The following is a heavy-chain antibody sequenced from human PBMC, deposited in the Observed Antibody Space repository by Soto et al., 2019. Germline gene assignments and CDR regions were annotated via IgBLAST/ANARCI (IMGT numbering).Heavy chain of an antibody. V-gene: IGHV3-23*01. CDR1: GFTFSSYA. Sequence: PGGSLRLSCAASGFTFSSYAMRWVRQAPGKGLEWVSAISGSGGSTYYADSVKGRFTISRDNSKNTLYLQMNSLRAEDTAVYYCAKDQRVRHYDFWSGYYPPGYNWFDPWGQGTLVTVSS. D-gene: IGHD3-3*01. CDR3: AKDQRVRHYDFWSGYYPPGYNWFDP. J-gene: IGHJ5*02. CDR2: ISGSGGST.